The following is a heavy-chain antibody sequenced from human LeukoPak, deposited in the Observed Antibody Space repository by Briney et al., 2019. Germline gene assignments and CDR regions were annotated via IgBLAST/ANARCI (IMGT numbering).Heavy chain of an antibody. CDR2: IQYDGNNK. CDR3: ANCEGSYCSDVRCYGIGDY. J-gene: IGHJ4*02. Sequence: GGSLRLSCAASGFTFSSYGMHWVRQAPGKGLEWVAFIQYDGNNKHHADSVKGRFTISRDNSKNTVYLQMNSLRPEDAAVYYCANCEGSYCSDVRCYGIGDYWGQGTLVTVSS. V-gene: IGHV3-30*02. CDR1: GFTFSSYG. D-gene: IGHD2-15*01.